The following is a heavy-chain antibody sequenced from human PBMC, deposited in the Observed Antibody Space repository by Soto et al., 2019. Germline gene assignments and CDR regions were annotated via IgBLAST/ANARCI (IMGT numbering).Heavy chain of an antibody. Sequence: QITLKESGPPLVKPTQTLTLTCTFSGFSLSTSGVGVGWIRQPPGKALEWLALIYWDDDKRYSPSLKSRLTITKDTSKNPVVLTMTNMDPVDTATYYWALQGVVTKPFDYWGQGTLVTVSS. V-gene: IGHV2-5*02. CDR3: ALQGVVTKPFDY. CDR2: IYWDDDK. CDR1: GFSLSTSGVG. D-gene: IGHD2-21*02. J-gene: IGHJ4*02.